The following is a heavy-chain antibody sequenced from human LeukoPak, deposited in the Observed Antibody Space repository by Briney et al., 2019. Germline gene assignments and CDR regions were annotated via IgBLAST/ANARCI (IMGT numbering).Heavy chain of an antibody. Sequence: PGGSLRLSCAASGFTFSSYGMHWVRQAPGKGLEWVAFIRYDGSNKYYADSVKGRFTISRDNAKNSLYLQMNSLRAEDTAVYYCARGQTYYYDSSGYNEYWGQGTLVTVSS. V-gene: IGHV3-30*02. J-gene: IGHJ4*02. CDR2: IRYDGSNK. CDR1: GFTFSSYG. CDR3: ARGQTYYYDSSGYNEY. D-gene: IGHD3-22*01.